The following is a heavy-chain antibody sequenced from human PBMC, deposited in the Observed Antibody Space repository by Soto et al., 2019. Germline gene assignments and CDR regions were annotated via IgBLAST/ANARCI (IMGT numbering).Heavy chain of an antibody. CDR2: LIGSGTDI. J-gene: IGHJ4*02. Sequence: GGSLSLSCAASGFSFSRYAMMWVRQAPGKGQEWVAGLIGSGTDIRYADSVKGRFTISRDNSKNTLYLQMNSLRAEDTAIYYCTKDAVSGDGLWLAADWGQGTLVTVSS. CDR3: TKDAVSGDGLWLAAD. D-gene: IGHD2-21*02. V-gene: IGHV3-23*01. CDR1: GFSFSRYA.